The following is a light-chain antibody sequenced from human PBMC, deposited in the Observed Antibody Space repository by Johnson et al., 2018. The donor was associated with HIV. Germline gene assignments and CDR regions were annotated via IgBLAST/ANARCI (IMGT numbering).Light chain of an antibody. Sequence: QSVLTQPPSVSAAPGQRVTISCSGSSSNIGNNYVSWYQQLPGTAPKLLIYDNNKRPSGIPDRFSGSKSGTSATLGVTGLQTGDEADYYCGTWDNSLSIGYVFGTGTTITVL. J-gene: IGLJ1*01. V-gene: IGLV1-51*01. CDR3: GTWDNSLSIGYV. CDR1: SSNIGNNY. CDR2: DNN.